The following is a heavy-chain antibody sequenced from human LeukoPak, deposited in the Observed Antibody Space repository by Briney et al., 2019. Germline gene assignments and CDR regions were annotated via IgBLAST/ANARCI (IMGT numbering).Heavy chain of an antibody. CDR1: GGSISSGGYY. Sequence: SQTLSLTCTVSGGSISSGGYYWSWIRQRPGKGLEWIGYIYYSGSTNYNPSLKSRVTISVDTSKNQFSLKLSSVTAADTAVYYCAREAHYDYVWGSYRYFDYWGQGTLVTVSS. V-gene: IGHV4-61*08. D-gene: IGHD3-16*02. CDR2: IYYSGST. J-gene: IGHJ4*02. CDR3: AREAHYDYVWGSYRYFDY.